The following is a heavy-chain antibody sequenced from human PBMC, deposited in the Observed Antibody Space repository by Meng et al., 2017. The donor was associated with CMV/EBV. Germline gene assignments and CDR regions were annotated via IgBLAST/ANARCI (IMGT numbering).Heavy chain of an antibody. D-gene: IGHD6-19*01. V-gene: IGHV1-2*02. CDR1: VYTFIRYF. J-gene: IGHJ6*02. CDR3: ARGGYSSGWYDRRYYYYGMDV. Sequence: SVTVSCMASVYTFIRYFMHWVRQAPAQGLDWMGWINPNKGGTNHAQKFQGRVTMTRDTSISTAYMELSRLRSDDTAVYYCARGGYSSGWYDRRYYYYGMDVWGQGTTVTVSS. CDR2: INPNKGGT.